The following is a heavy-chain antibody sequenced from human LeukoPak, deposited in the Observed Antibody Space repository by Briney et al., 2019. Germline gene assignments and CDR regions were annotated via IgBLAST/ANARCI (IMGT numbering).Heavy chain of an antibody. Sequence: GGSLRLSCAASGFTFSSYSMNWVRQAPGKGLEWVSYISSSGSIIYYADSVKGRFTISRDNAKNSLYLQMNSLRAEDTAVYYCARDGRDGYGNYWGQGTLVTVSS. V-gene: IGHV3-48*04. CDR1: GFTFSSYS. D-gene: IGHD5-24*01. J-gene: IGHJ4*02. CDR3: ARDGRDGYGNY. CDR2: ISSSGSII.